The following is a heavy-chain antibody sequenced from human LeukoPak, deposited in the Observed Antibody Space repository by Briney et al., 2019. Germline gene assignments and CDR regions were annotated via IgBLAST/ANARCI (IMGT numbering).Heavy chain of an antibody. J-gene: IGHJ6*02. Sequence: GGSLRLSCAASGFTFSSYAMHWVRQAPGKGLEWVAVISYDGSNKYYADSVKGRFTISRDNSKNTLYLQMNSLRAEDTAVYYCARVMLLEQWLPAVDYYYYGMDVWGQGTTVTVSS. CDR3: ARVMLLEQWLPAVDYYYYGMDV. D-gene: IGHD6-19*01. V-gene: IGHV3-30-3*01. CDR1: GFTFSSYA. CDR2: ISYDGSNK.